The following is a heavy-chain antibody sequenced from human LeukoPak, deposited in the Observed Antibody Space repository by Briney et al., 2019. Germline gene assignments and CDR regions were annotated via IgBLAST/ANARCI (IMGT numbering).Heavy chain of an antibody. Sequence: GASVKVSCKASGYTFTSYYIHWVRQAPGQGLDWMGIINPSGGSTTYSQKFQGRVTMTRDTSTSTVYIDLSSLRSEDTAVYYCARRLSSDYADYWGQGALVTVSS. CDR2: INPSGGST. CDR1: GYTFTSYY. CDR3: ARRLSSDYADY. J-gene: IGHJ4*02. D-gene: IGHD3-22*01. V-gene: IGHV1-46*01.